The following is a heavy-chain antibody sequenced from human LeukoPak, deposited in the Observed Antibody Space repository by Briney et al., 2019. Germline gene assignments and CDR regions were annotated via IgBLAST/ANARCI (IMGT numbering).Heavy chain of an antibody. J-gene: IGHJ6*02. D-gene: IGHD2-2*01. Sequence: SETLSLTCTVYGESFSGFYWSWIRQSPGKGLEWIGEINHSGYTNYNPSLKSRVTMSLDTSKNQLSLKLSSVTAADTAVYYCARGGCSSTSYFGTPHYFGMDVWGQGTTVTVSS. CDR2: INHSGYT. V-gene: IGHV4-34*01. CDR1: GESFSGFY. CDR3: ARGGCSSTSYFGTPHYFGMDV.